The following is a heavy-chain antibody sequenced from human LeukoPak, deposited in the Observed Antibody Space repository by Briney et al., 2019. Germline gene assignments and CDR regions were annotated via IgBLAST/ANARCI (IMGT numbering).Heavy chain of an antibody. D-gene: IGHD3-22*01. CDR1: GFTFSSYG. V-gene: IGHV3-33*06. CDR3: AKGGFPYYYDSSGYSDY. Sequence: GGSLRLSCAASGFTFSSYGMHWVRQAPGKGLEWVAVIWYDGSNKYYADSVKGRFTISRDNSKNTLYLQMNSLRAEDTAVYYCAKGGFPYYYDSSGYSDYWGQGTLVTVSS. CDR2: IWYDGSNK. J-gene: IGHJ4*02.